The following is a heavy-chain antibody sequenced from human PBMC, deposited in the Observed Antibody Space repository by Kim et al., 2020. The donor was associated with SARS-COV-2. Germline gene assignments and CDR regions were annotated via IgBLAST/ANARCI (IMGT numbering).Heavy chain of an antibody. J-gene: IGHJ4*02. CDR3: ARPSFCADGICPYYDY. CDR2: VNAGNGDT. CDR1: GYTFTKYG. V-gene: IGHV1-3*01. D-gene: IGHD2-8*01. Sequence: ASVKVSCKASGYTFTKYGVHWVRQAPGQSLEWMGWVNAGNGDTHYSPKFQDRVTITRDTSATTAYMELSSLRSEDTAEYYCARPSFCADGICPYYDYWGQGTLVTVSS.